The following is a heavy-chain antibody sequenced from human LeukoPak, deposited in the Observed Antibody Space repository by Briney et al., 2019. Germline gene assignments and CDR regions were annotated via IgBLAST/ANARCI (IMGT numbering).Heavy chain of an antibody. CDR3: AREGFPHKTSVCWSGRGPYYYGMDV. CDR2: INPSGGST. CDR1: GYTFTSYY. V-gene: IGHV1-46*01. Sequence: ASVKVSCKASGYTFTSYYMHWVRQAPGQGLEWMGIINPSGGSTSYTQKFQGRVTMTRDTSTSTVYMELSSLRSEDTAVYYCAREGFPHKTSVCWSGRGPYYYGMDVWGQGTTVTVSS. D-gene: IGHD3-3*01. J-gene: IGHJ6*02.